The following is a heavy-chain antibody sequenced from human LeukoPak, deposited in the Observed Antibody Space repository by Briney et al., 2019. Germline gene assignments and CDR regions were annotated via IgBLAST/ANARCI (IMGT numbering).Heavy chain of an antibody. CDR3: GNGEN. V-gene: IGHV3-33*08. CDR1: GFTFSSYG. D-gene: IGHD2-8*01. CDR2: IWYGGSNK. J-gene: IGHJ4*02. Sequence: GGSLRLSCAASGFTFSSYGMHWVRQAPGKGLEWVAVIWYGGSNKYYADSVKGRFTISRDNSKNSLYLQMNSLRAEDMALYYCGNGENWGQGTLVTVSS.